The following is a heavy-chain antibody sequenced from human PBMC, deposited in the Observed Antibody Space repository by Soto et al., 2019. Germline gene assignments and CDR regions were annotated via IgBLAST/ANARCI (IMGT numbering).Heavy chain of an antibody. D-gene: IGHD4-17*01. CDR2: IIPILGIA. CDR3: ARPRTQRYGDYGGGGDAFDI. V-gene: IGHV1-69*02. J-gene: IGHJ3*02. Sequence: ASVKVSCKASGGTFSSYTISWVRQAPGQGLEWMGRIIPILGIANYAQKFQGRVTITADKSTSTAYMELSSLRSEDTAVYYCARPRTQRYGDYGGGGDAFDIWGQGTMVTVSS. CDR1: GGTFSSYT.